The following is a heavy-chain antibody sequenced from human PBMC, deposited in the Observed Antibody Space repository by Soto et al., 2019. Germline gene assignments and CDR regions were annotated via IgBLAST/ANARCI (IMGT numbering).Heavy chain of an antibody. CDR3: ARDKATTPNGFDI. Sequence: SETLSLTCGVYGASFRGHYWSWIRQTPGKGLEWIGEINYGGSTKYNPSLKSRVTISLHTSKNHLSLKLSSVTAADTAVYYCARDKATTPNGFDIWGQGTMVT. J-gene: IGHJ3*02. CDR1: GASFRGHY. CDR2: INYGGST. V-gene: IGHV4-34*01.